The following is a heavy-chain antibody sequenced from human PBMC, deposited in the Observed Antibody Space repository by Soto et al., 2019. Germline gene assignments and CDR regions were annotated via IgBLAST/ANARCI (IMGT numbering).Heavy chain of an antibody. Sequence: SETLSLTCTVSGGSISSYYWSWIRQPPGKGLEWIGYIYYSGSTNYNPSLKSRVTISVDTSKNQFSLKLSSVTAADTAVYYCARGPRMATIGDYWGQGTLVTVSS. D-gene: IGHD5-12*01. CDR2: IYYSGST. CDR1: GGSISSYY. V-gene: IGHV4-59*01. CDR3: ARGPRMATIGDY. J-gene: IGHJ4*02.